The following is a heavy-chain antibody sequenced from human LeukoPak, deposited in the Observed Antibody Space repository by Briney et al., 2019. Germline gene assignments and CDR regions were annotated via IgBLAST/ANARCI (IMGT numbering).Heavy chain of an antibody. CDR3: AKDGSLGGWYFDY. D-gene: IGHD3-10*01. CDR2: ISYDGSNK. J-gene: IGHJ4*02. CDR1: GFTFSSYG. V-gene: IGHV3-30*18. Sequence: PGGSLRLSCAASGFTFSSYGMHWVRQAPGKGLEWVAVISYDGSNKYYADSVKGRFTISRDNSKNTLYLQMNSLRAEDTAVYYCAKDGSLGGWYFDYWGQGTLVTVSS.